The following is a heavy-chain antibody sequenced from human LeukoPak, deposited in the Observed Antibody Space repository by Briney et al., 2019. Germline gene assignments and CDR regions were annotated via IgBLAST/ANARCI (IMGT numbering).Heavy chain of an antibody. J-gene: IGHJ4*02. CDR3: ARGGNYDILTGYIFDY. V-gene: IGHV3-7*03. Sequence: GGSLRLSCAASGFTFSNYWMSWVRQAPGKGLEWVANIKHNGGDKHYVDSVKGRFTIARDSAKNSLNLQMNSLRAEDTAVYYCARGGNYDILTGYIFDYWGQGTLVTVSS. CDR1: GFTFSNYW. D-gene: IGHD3-9*01. CDR2: IKHNGGDK.